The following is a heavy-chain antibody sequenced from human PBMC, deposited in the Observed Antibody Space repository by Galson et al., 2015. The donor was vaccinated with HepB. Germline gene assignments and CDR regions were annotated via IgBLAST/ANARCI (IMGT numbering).Heavy chain of an antibody. CDR3: ARPVEMATIPTHDAFDI. V-gene: IGHV5-51*03. CDR2: IYPGDSDT. CDR1: GYTFGNYW. Sequence: QSGAEVKKPGESLRISCKGSGYTFGNYWIGWVRQMPGKGLEWMGIIYPGDSDTRYNPSFQGQVTISADKSISTAYLQWSSLKASDTAMYYCARPVEMATIPTHDAFDIWGQGTMVTVSS. D-gene: IGHD5-24*01. J-gene: IGHJ3*02.